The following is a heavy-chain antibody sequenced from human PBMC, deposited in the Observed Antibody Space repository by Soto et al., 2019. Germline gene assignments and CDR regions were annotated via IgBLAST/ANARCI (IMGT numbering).Heavy chain of an antibody. CDR3: ARHGSN. V-gene: IGHV4-39*01. J-gene: IGHJ4*02. CDR1: GVSISNSSYY. Sequence: SETLALTCTVSGVSISNSSYYWGWIRRPPGKGLEWIGTIYYSGITYYNPSLKSRVTISVDTSKNQFSLKLTSVTAAGTAVYYCARHGSNWGQGTLVTVSS. CDR2: IYYSGIT.